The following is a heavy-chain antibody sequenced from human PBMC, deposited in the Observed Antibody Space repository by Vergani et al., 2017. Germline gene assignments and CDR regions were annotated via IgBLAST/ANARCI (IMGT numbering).Heavy chain of an antibody. Sequence: EVQLVESGGGLVQPGGFLTLSCAASGFNFSGSAMHWVRQTSGKGLEWIGRIRDKTYNYEAAYAVSVKGRFIISRDDSKKTAYLQMNRLTIEDTAVYYCYYGFWSGYESGYVWGKGTTVTVSS. CDR3: YYGFWSGYESGYV. V-gene: IGHV3-73*02. CDR1: GFNFSGSA. J-gene: IGHJ6*04. D-gene: IGHD3-3*01. CDR2: IRDKTYNYEA.